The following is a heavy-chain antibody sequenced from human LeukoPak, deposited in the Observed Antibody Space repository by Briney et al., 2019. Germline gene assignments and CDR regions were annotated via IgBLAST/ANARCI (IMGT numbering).Heavy chain of an antibody. CDR1: GGSFSGYY. CDR2: INHSGST. Sequence: SETLSLTCAVYGGSFSGYYWSWIRQPLGKGLEWIGEINHSGSTNYNPSLKSRVTISVDTSKNQFSLKLSSVTAADTAVYYCARLPRYYYYMDVWGKGTTVTVSS. CDR3: ARLPRYYYYMDV. J-gene: IGHJ6*03. V-gene: IGHV4-34*01.